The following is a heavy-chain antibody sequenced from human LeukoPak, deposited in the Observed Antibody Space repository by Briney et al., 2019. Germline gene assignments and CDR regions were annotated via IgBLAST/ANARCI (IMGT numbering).Heavy chain of an antibody. CDR3: ARDKQHSYGRYFDH. D-gene: IGHD5-18*01. Sequence: PSETLSLTCTVSAGSISTYHWNWIRKSTEKGLEWIGYMQSTGNSNYNPSFKSRVTISVDMSRNQIVLYLSSVAAADTAVYFCARDKQHSYGRYFDHWGQGILVAVSS. CDR2: MQSTGNS. V-gene: IGHV4-59*01. CDR1: AGSISTYH. J-gene: IGHJ4*02.